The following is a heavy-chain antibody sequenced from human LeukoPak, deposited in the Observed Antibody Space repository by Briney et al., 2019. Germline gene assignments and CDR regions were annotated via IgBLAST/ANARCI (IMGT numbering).Heavy chain of an antibody. CDR3: AREPVLGVYWYFDL. J-gene: IGHJ2*01. CDR1: GGSIGTYY. Sequence: SETLSLTCTVSGGSIGTYYWSWIRQSPGKGLEWIGYIYYSGTTNYNPSLKSRVTISVDTSKNQFSLKLSSVTAADTAVYYCAREPVLGVYWYFDLWGRGTLVTVSS. CDR2: IYYSGTT. D-gene: IGHD3-3*01. V-gene: IGHV4-59*12.